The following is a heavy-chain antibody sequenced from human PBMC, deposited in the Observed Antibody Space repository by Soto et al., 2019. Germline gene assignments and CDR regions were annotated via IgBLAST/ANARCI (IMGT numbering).Heavy chain of an antibody. CDR2: IKSKTDGGTT. CDR3: TTDFDFDKLWFGELWGGFDY. Sequence: GGSLRLSCAASGFTFSNAWMSWVRQAPGKGLEWVGRIKSKTDGGTTDYAAPVKGRFTISRDDSKNTLYLQMNSLKTEDTAVYYCTTDFDFDKLWFGELWGGFDYWGQGTLVTVSS. CDR1: GFTFSNAW. J-gene: IGHJ4*02. D-gene: IGHD3-10*01. V-gene: IGHV3-15*01.